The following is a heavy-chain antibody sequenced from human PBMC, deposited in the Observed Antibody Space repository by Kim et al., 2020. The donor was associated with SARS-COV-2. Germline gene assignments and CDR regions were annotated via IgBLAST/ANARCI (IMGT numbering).Heavy chain of an antibody. CDR2: IYYSGST. J-gene: IGHJ4*02. D-gene: IGHD1-26*01. V-gene: IGHV4-59*08. Sequence: SETLSLTCTVSGGSISSYYWSWIRQPPGKGLEWIGYIYYSGSTNYNPSLKSRVTISVDTSKNQFSLKLSSVTAADTAVYYCARTDPGAIDYWGQGTLVTVSS. CDR3: ARTDPGAIDY. CDR1: GGSISSYY.